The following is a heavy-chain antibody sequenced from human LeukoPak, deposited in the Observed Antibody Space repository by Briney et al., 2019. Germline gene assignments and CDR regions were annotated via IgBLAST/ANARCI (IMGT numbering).Heavy chain of an antibody. Sequence: GGSLRLSCAAPGFTVSSNYMSSVRQAPGKGLEWVSVIYSGGSTYYADSVKGPFTISRDNSNNILYLQMNSLRAEDTAVYYCARMGVGAMGFWGQGTLVTVSS. CDR1: GFTVSSNY. J-gene: IGHJ4*02. CDR2: IYSGGST. D-gene: IGHD3-3*01. CDR3: ARMGVGAMGF. V-gene: IGHV3-53*01.